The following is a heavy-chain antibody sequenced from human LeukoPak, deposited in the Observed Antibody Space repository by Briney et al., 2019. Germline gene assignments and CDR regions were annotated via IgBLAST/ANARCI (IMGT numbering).Heavy chain of an antibody. CDR3: ARVQYSGPLDY. CDR2: IYYSGST. Sequence: SETLSLTCTVSGGSISSGDYYWSWIRQPPGKGPEWIGYIYYSGSTYYNPSLKSRVTISVDTSKNQFSLKLSSVTAADTAVYYCARVQYSGPLDYWGQGTLVTVSS. V-gene: IGHV4-30-4*01. CDR1: GGSISSGDYY. J-gene: IGHJ4*02. D-gene: IGHD1-26*01.